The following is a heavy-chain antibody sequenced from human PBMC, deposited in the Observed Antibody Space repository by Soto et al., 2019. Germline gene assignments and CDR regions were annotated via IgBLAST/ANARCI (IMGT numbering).Heavy chain of an antibody. CDR1: GFPFSSYL. D-gene: IGHD1-20*01. Sequence: EVQLLESGGGLVQPGGSLRLSCTASGFPFSSYLISWVRQAPGKGLEWVSGIGGTGVDTYYIASVRGRFTISRDNSQNTLYLQMNSLRDEDTATYFCVREGGNHNNNMRWVDHWGQGTPVIVSS. V-gene: IGHV3-23*01. J-gene: IGHJ5*02. CDR3: VREGGNHNNNMRWVDH. CDR2: IGGTGVDT.